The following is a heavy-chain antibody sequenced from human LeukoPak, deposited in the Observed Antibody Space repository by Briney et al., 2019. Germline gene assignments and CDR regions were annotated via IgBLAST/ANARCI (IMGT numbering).Heavy chain of an antibody. V-gene: IGHV1-69*04. D-gene: IGHD4-17*01. CDR1: GGTFSSYA. CDR2: IIPILGIA. J-gene: IGHJ3*02. Sequence: ASVKVSCKASGGTFSSYAISWVRQAPGQGLEWMGRIIPILGIANYAQKFQGRVTITADKSTSTAYMELSSLRSEDTAVYYCARAARGALDAFDIWGQGTTVTVSS. CDR3: ARAARGALDAFDI.